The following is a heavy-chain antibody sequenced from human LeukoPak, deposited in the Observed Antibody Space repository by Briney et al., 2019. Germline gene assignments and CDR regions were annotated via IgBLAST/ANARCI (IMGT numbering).Heavy chain of an antibody. CDR2: INHSGST. CDR1: GGSFSGYY. J-gene: IGHJ4*02. D-gene: IGHD3-3*01. CDR3: ARGRIGGRNDFWSGYSDY. Sequence: SETLSLTCAVYGGSFSGYYWSWIRQPPGKGLEWIGEINHSGSTNYNPSLKSRVTISVDTSKNQFSLKLSSVTAADTAVYYCARGRIGGRNDFWSGYSDYWGQGTLVTVSS. V-gene: IGHV4-34*01.